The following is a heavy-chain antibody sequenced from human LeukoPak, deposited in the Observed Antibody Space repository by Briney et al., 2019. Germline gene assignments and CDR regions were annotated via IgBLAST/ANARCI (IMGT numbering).Heavy chain of an antibody. CDR3: ARPVSAYCGGDCSGY. Sequence: SETLSLTCTVSGGSISSSSYYWGWIRQPPGKGLEWVGSIYYSGSTYYNPSLKSRVTISVDTSKNQFSLKLSSVTAADTAVYYCARPVSAYCGGDCSGYWGQGTLVAVSS. D-gene: IGHD2-21*01. J-gene: IGHJ4*02. CDR2: IYYSGST. V-gene: IGHV4-39*01. CDR1: GGSISSSSYY.